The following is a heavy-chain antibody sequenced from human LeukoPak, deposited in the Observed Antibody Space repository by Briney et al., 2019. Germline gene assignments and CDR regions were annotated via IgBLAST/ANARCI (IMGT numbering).Heavy chain of an antibody. Sequence: GGSLRLSCTASGFTFGDYAMSWFRQAPGKGLEWVGFIRSKAYGGTTEYAASVKGRLTISRDDSKSIAYLQMNSLKTEDTAVYYCTRAYGSGDIWADYWGQGTLATVSS. CDR2: IRSKAYGGTT. D-gene: IGHD3-10*01. CDR3: TRAYGSGDIWADY. CDR1: GFTFGDYA. J-gene: IGHJ4*02. V-gene: IGHV3-49*03.